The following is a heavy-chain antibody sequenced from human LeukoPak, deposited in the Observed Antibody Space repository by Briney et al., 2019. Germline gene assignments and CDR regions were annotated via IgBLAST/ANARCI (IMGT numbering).Heavy chain of an antibody. CDR1: GFTFSSYA. V-gene: IGHV3-23*01. CDR2: ISGSGGST. J-gene: IGHJ4*02. D-gene: IGHD3-10*01. CDR3: AKDSGRYYFDY. Sequence: GGSLRLSCAASGFTFSSYAMSGVRQAPGKGPEWVSAISGSGGSTYYADSVKGRFTISRDNTKNTLYLQMESLRAEDTAVYYCAKDSGRYYFDYWGQGTLVTVSS.